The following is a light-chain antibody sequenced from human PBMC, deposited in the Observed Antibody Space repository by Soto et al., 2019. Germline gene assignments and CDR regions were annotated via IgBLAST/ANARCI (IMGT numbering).Light chain of an antibody. CDR3: QKFSAVPT. V-gene: IGKV1-27*01. Sequence: DIPMTQSPSSLSASVGDRVTITCRASQAIYNYLAWYQQKPGKVPTLLISAASTLQSGVPSRFSGSGSGTDFTLTISSLHPEDVATYYCQKFSAVPTFGGGTKVEI. CDR1: QAIYNY. J-gene: IGKJ4*01. CDR2: AAS.